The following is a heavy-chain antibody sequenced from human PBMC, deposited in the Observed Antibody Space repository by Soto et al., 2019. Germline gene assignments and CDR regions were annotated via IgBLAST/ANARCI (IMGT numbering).Heavy chain of an antibody. CDR1: GYTFTRYG. V-gene: IGHV1-18*01. CDR2: ISAYNGNT. Sequence: QVQLVQSGAEVKKPGASVKVSCKASGYTFTRYGISWVRQAPGQGLEWMGWISAYNGNTNYAQKLQGRVTMTTDTSTSTAYMELRSLRSDDTAVYYCARDLYYDILTGYFDWLFDPWGQGTLVTVSS. CDR3: ARDLYYDILTGYFDWLFDP. D-gene: IGHD3-9*01. J-gene: IGHJ5*02.